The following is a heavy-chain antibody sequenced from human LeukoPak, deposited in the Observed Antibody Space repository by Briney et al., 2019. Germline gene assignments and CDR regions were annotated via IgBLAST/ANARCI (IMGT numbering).Heavy chain of an antibody. Sequence: GGSLRLSCAASGFTFSSYAMHWVRQAPGKGLEYVSAISSNGGSTYYANSVKGRFTISRDNSKNTLYLQMGSLRAEDMAVYYCARAVGGSSWYYDYWGQGTLVTVPS. D-gene: IGHD6-13*01. J-gene: IGHJ4*02. CDR2: ISSNGGST. V-gene: IGHV3-64*01. CDR1: GFTFSSYA. CDR3: ARAVGGSSWYYDY.